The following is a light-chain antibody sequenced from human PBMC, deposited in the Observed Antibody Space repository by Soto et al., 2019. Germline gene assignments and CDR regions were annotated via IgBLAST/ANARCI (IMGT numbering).Light chain of an antibody. CDR3: CSYAGSYSYV. Sequence: QSVLTQPRSVSGSPGQSVTISCTGTSSDVGGYKYVSWYQQHPGKAPKLMIYDVSKRPSGVPDRFSGSKSGNTASLTISGLQAEEEADYYCCSYAGSYSYVFGTGTKLTVL. CDR2: DVS. J-gene: IGLJ1*01. V-gene: IGLV2-11*01. CDR1: SSDVGGYKY.